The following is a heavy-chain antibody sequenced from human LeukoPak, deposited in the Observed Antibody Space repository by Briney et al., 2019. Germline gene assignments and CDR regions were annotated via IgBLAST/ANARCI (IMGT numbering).Heavy chain of an antibody. D-gene: IGHD5-18*01. CDR1: GFTFSSYG. CDR2: ISGSGGST. CDR3: ARVVYSYGSGAYYFDY. J-gene: IGHJ4*02. Sequence: GGSLRLSCAASGFTFSSYGMSWVRQAPGKGLEWVSAISGSGGSTYYADSVKGRFTISRDNSKNTLYLQMNSLRAEDTAVYYCARVVYSYGSGAYYFDYWGQGTLVTVSS. V-gene: IGHV3-23*01.